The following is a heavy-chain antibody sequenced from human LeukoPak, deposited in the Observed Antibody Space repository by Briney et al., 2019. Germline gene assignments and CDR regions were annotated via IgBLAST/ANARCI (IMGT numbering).Heavy chain of an antibody. CDR2: INPNTGAT. J-gene: IGHJ4*02. CDR1: GYTFTGFY. D-gene: IGHD3-10*01. Sequence: ASVKASCKTSGYTFTGFYIHWVRQAPGQGLEWMGWINPNTGATNFAQKFQGRVTMTTDTSVNTAYMDLRRLRFDDTAVYYCAREGDYNGSGRGDSWGQGTLVTVSS. CDR3: AREGDYNGSGRGDS. V-gene: IGHV1-2*02.